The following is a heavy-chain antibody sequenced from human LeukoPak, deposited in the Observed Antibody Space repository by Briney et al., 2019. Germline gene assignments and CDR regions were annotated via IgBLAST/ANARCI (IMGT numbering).Heavy chain of an antibody. CDR3: ARRGSVVVPAAMSAFDI. Sequence: SETLSLTCTVSGGSISSYYWSWIRQPPGKGLECIGYIYYSASTNYNPSLKSRVTITVDTPKNQFSLKLSSVTAADTAGYYCARRGSVVVPAAMSAFDIWGQGTMVTVSS. J-gene: IGHJ3*02. V-gene: IGHV4-59*01. D-gene: IGHD2-2*01. CDR1: GGSISSYY. CDR2: IYYSAST.